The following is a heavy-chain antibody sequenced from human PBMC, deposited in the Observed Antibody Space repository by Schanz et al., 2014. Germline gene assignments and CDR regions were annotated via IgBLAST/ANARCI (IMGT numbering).Heavy chain of an antibody. CDR1: GFRFDDYA. CDR2: MSWNAGSL. J-gene: IGHJ6*02. Sequence: VQLVESGGSAVQPGRSLRLSCVASGFRFDDYAMHWVRQAPGKGLEWVSGMSWNAGSLGYGDSVKGRFTISRDNPKNTLYLQMNSLRAEDTAVYYCARDMTSMGESGFYYYGMDVSGQGTTATVSS. D-gene: IGHD1-26*01. V-gene: IGHV3-9*01. CDR3: ARDMTSMGESGFYYYGMDV.